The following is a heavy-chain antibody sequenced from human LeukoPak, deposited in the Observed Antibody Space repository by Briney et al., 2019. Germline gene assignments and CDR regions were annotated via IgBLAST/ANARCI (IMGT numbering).Heavy chain of an antibody. V-gene: IGHV1-18*01. CDR3: ARDRILLWFGESFPFDY. CDR1: GYTFTSYG. CDR2: ISAYNGNT. Sequence: ASVKVSCKASGYTFTSYGISWVRQAPGQGLEWMGWISAYNGNTNYAQKLQGRVTMTTDTSTSTAYMELRSLRSDDTAVYYCARDRILLWFGESFPFDYWGQGTLVTVSS. J-gene: IGHJ4*02. D-gene: IGHD3-10*01.